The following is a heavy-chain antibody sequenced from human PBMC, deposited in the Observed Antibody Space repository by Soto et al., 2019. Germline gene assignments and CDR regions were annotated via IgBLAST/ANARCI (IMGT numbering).Heavy chain of an antibody. D-gene: IGHD5-18*01. Sequence: SETLSLTCAVYGGSFSGYYWSWIRQPPGKGLEWIGEINHSGSTNYNPSLKSRVTISVDTSKNQFSLKLSSVTAADTAVYYCARGGGGYSYGNYYYYYMEVWGKGTTVTVSS. J-gene: IGHJ6*03. CDR1: GGSFSGYY. V-gene: IGHV4-34*01. CDR2: INHSGST. CDR3: ARGGGGYSYGNYYYYYMEV.